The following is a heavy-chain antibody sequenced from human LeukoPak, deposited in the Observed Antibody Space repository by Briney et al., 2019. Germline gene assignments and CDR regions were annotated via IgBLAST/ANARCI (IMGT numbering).Heavy chain of an antibody. D-gene: IGHD2-2*01. CDR2: IKGDGSEK. Sequence: WGSLRLSCAASGFTFSSYGMSWVRQAPGRGLEWVGNIKGDGSEKYYVDSVKGRFTISRDNAKNSLYLQMNSLRAEDTAVYYCARDTMTPYFMDVWGKGTTVTVSS. CDR3: ARDTMTPYFMDV. CDR1: GFTFSSYG. J-gene: IGHJ6*03. V-gene: IGHV3-7*01.